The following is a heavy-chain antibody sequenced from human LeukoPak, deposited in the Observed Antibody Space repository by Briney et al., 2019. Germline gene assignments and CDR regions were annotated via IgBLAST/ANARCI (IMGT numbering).Heavy chain of an antibody. CDR3: AKDLAPELAWGAFDI. CDR1: GFTFSSYG. Sequence: GRSLRLSCAASGFTFSSYGMHWVRQAPGKGLEWVAVIWYDGSNKYYADSVKGRFTISRDNSKNTLYLQMNSLRAEDTAVYYCAKDLAPELAWGAFDIWGQGAMVTVSS. D-gene: IGHD1-26*01. J-gene: IGHJ3*02. CDR2: IWYDGSNK. V-gene: IGHV3-33*06.